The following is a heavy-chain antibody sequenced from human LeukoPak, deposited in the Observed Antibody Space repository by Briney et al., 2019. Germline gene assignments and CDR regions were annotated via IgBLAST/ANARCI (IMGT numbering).Heavy chain of an antibody. D-gene: IGHD1-1*01. V-gene: IGHV1-18*01. J-gene: IGHJ5*02. Sequence: GASVKVSCKASGYTFTSYGISWMRQAPGQGLEWMGWISTYNVNTNYAQKFQGRVTMTTDTSTSTAYMELRSLRSDDTAVYYCARDVPGSIGTTARFDPWGQGTLVTVSS. CDR3: ARDVPGSIGTTARFDP. CDR1: GYTFTSYG. CDR2: ISTYNVNT.